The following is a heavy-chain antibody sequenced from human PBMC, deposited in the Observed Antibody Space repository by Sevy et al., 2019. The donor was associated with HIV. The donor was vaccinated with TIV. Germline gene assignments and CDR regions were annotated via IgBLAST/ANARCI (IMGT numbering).Heavy chain of an antibody. CDR2: IKPDGSDI. Sequence: GGSLRLSCAASGFTFTSYWMSWVRQAPGKGLEWVANIKPDGSDIYYVDSVKGRFTISRDNAKSSLYLQMNSLRAEDTAVYYCATDRISDWFFDSWGQGTLVTVSS. CDR3: ATDRISDWFFDS. V-gene: IGHV3-7*03. CDR1: GFTFTSYW. J-gene: IGHJ4*02. D-gene: IGHD3-9*01.